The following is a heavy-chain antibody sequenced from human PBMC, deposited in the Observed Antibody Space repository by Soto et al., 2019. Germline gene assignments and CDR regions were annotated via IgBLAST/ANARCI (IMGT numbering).Heavy chain of an antibody. V-gene: IGHV3-30*18. CDR2: VSYRGTNK. CDR3: AKDGWMSTIRGDAFSI. CDR1: GFTFSNYG. J-gene: IGHJ3*02. D-gene: IGHD1-1*01. Sequence: QVQLVESGGAVVQPGRSLRLSCVASGFTFSNYGMHWVRQAPGKGLEWVAFVSYRGTNKYHADSVKGRFTISRDDSRNTVYLQMNSLIAEDTAVYFCAKDGWMSTIRGDAFSIWGQGTGVTVSS.